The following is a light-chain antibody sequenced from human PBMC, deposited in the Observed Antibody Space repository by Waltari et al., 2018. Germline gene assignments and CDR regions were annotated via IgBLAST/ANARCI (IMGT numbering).Light chain of an antibody. J-gene: IGKJ1*01. CDR3: QQFGSSPRT. CDR1: QSVSNNY. V-gene: IGKV3-20*01. CDR2: GAS. Sequence: EIVLTQSPGTLSLSPGERATLSCRASQSVSNNYLLWYQQKPGQAPRVLSYGASNRATGIPDRFSGSGSGTDFTLTISRLEPEDVAVYYCQQFGSSPRTFGQGTKVEIK.